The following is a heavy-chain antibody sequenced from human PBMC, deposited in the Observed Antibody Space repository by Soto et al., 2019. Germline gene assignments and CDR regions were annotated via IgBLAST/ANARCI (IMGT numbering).Heavy chain of an antibody. D-gene: IGHD2-8*02. V-gene: IGHV4-39*07. CDR1: GGSIRSSSYY. CDR2: INHSGST. CDR3: ARDKITGLFDY. J-gene: IGHJ4*02. Sequence: PSETLCLSCTVFGGSIRSSSYYWTWIRQPPGTGLEWIGEINHSGSTNYNPSLKSRVTISVDTSKNQFSLKLTSVTAADTAVYYCARDKITGLFDYWGQGTLVTVS.